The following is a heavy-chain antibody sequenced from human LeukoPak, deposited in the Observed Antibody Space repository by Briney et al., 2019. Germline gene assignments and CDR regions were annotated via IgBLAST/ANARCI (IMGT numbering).Heavy chain of an antibody. J-gene: IGHJ5*02. V-gene: IGHV4-59*12. CDR3: ARGGRSITMVRGVIITRWFDP. CDR2: IYYSGST. D-gene: IGHD3-10*01. CDR1: GGSISSYY. Sequence: ETLSLTCTVSGGSISSYYWSWIRQPPGKGLEWIGYIYYSGSTNYNPSLKSRVTISVDTSKNQFSLKLSSVTAADTAVYYCARGGRSITMVRGVIITRWFDPWGQGTLVTVSS.